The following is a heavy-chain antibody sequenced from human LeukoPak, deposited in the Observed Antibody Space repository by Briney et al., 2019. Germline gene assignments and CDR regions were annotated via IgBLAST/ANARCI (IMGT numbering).Heavy chain of an antibody. D-gene: IGHD2-15*01. CDR2: IRYDGSNK. V-gene: IGHV3-30*02. J-gene: IGHJ4*02. CDR1: GFTFISYS. CDR3: AKHGLPLVVISAPLHY. Sequence: GGSLRLSCAASGFTFISYSIHWVRQAPGKGLEWVAFIRYDGSNKYYADSVKGRFTISRDNSKNTVYLQMNSLRAEDTAVYYCAKHGLPLVVISAPLHYWGQGTLVTVAS.